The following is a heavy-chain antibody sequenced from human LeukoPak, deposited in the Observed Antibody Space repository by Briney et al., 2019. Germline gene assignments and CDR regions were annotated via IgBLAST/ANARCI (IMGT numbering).Heavy chain of an antibody. Sequence: PGRSLRLSCAASGFTFSSYGMPWVRQAPGKGLEWVAVISYDGSNKYYAGSVKGRFTISRDNSKNTLYLQMNSLRAEDTAVYYCAKVGSSGSYRGSFDYWGQGTLVTVSS. CDR1: GFTFSSYG. D-gene: IGHD1-26*01. CDR2: ISYDGSNK. CDR3: AKVGSSGSYRGSFDY. V-gene: IGHV3-30*18. J-gene: IGHJ4*02.